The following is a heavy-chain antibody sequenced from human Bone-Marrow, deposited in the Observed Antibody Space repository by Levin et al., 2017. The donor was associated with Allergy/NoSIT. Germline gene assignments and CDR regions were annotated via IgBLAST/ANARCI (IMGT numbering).Heavy chain of an antibody. D-gene: IGHD3-22*01. CDR3: AKGTGNYYDTTGHIDY. V-gene: IGHV3-30*18. CDR2: ISYDGGHD. Sequence: QTGGSLRLSCAASGFNFFNYGMHWVRQAPGKGLEWVATISYDGGHDYYAESVRGRFTISRDNSQKRVYLQMNSLRVEDTAVFYCAKGTGNYYDTTGHIDYWGQGTRVTVSS. J-gene: IGHJ4*02. CDR1: GFNFFNYG.